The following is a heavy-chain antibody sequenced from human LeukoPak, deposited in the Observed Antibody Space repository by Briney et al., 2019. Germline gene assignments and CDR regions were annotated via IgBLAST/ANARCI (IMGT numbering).Heavy chain of an antibody. D-gene: IGHD6-25*01. CDR3: ARRTDSGWKWFDP. J-gene: IGHJ5*02. Sequence: GDSLKISCKASGYRFTSYWIGWVRQIPGKGLEWMGVIHPGEYERRYSPSFEGQVTISAEKSISTAYMQWSSLKASDTAMYYCARRTDSGWKWFDPWGEGALVTVSS. V-gene: IGHV5-51*01. CDR1: GYRFTSYW. CDR2: IHPGEYER.